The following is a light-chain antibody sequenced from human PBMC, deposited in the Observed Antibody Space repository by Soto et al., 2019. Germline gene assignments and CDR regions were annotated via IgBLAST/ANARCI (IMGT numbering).Light chain of an antibody. CDR3: QQYFNTQWT. CDR2: WAS. CDR1: QSLLNRSDKKNY. V-gene: IGKV4-1*01. Sequence: DIVMTQSPDSLAVSLGERATINCKSSQSLLNRSDKKNYLAWYQQRPGQPPNLLIYWASTRQSGVPDRISGSGSGTDFSPTISSLQAEDVAVYYCQQYFNTQWTFGQGTKVEVK. J-gene: IGKJ1*01.